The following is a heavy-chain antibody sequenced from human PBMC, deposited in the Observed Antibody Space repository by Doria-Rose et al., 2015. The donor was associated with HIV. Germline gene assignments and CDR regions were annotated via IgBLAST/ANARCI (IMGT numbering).Heavy chain of an antibody. CDR2: TYYTGTS. V-gene: IGHV4-31*03. CDR1: GASVSSRGYY. J-gene: IGHJ4*02. Sequence: QLQESVPGLVKPSETLSLTCSVSGASVSSRGYYWNWIRQVPGKGLESLGYTYYTGTSDYSPSLKSRLNMAVDTSKNQFSLKLSFVTVADTAVYYCARMGSYRELDYWGQGARGIVSA. CDR3: ARMGSYRELDY. D-gene: IGHD3-3*01.